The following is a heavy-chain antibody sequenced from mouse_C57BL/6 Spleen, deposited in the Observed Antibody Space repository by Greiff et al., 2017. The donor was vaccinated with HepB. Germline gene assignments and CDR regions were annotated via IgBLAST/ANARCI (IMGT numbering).Heavy chain of an antibody. CDR1: GFNIKDDY. V-gene: IGHV14-4*01. Sequence: EVKLMESGAELVRPGASVKLSCTASGFNIKDDYMHWVKQRPERGLEWIGWIDPENGDTEYASKFQGKATITADTSSNTAYLQLSSLTSEDTAVYYCTFHYYGSSYFDYWGQGTTLTVSS. CDR2: IDPENGDT. D-gene: IGHD1-1*01. J-gene: IGHJ2*01. CDR3: TFHYYGSSYFDY.